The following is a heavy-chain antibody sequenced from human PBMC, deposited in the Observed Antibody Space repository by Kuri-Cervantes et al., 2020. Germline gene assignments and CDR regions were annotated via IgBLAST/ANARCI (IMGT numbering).Heavy chain of an antibody. D-gene: IGHD1-26*01. CDR3: AREDGIAGATSAFDI. J-gene: IGHJ3*02. CDR1: GFTFDDYA. V-gene: IGHV3-9*01. Sequence: SLKISCAASGFTFDDYAMHWVRQAPGKGLEWVSGISWNSGSIGYADSVKGRFTISRDNAKNSLYLQMNSLRADDTAVYYCAREDGIAGATSAFDIWGQGTMVTVSS. CDR2: ISWNSGSI.